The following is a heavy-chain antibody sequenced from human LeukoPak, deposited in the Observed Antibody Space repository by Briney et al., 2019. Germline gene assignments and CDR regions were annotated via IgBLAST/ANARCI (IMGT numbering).Heavy chain of an antibody. V-gene: IGHV4-39*07. J-gene: IGHJ5*02. CDR1: GGSISSSSYY. CDR2: IYYSGST. CDR3: ARSHTMVRGYNWFDP. Sequence: PSETLSLTCTVSGGSISSSSYYWGWIRQPPGKGLEWIGSIYYSGSTYYNPSLKSRVTISVDTSKNQFSLKLSSVTAADTAVYYCARSHTMVRGYNWFDPWGQGTLVTVSS. D-gene: IGHD3-10*01.